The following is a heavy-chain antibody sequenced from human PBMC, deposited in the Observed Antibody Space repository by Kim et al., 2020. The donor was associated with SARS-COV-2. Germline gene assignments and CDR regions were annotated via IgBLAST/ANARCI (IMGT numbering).Heavy chain of an antibody. V-gene: IGHV1-69*13. CDR3: AREKGSGWYLGSYFDY. CDR1: GGTFSSYA. Sequence: SVKVSCKASGGTFSSYAISWVRQAPGQGLEWMGGIIPIFGTANYAQKFQGRVTITADESTSTAYMELSSLRSEDTAVYYCAREKGSGWYLGSYFDYWGQGTLVTVSS. J-gene: IGHJ4*02. CDR2: IIPIFGTA. D-gene: IGHD6-19*01.